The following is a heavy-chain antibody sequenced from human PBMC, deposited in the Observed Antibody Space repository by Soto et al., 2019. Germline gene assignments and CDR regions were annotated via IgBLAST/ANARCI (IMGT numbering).Heavy chain of an antibody. V-gene: IGHV4-4*02. CDR1: GASISSEQS. D-gene: IGHD6-19*01. CDR3: TRIFGWYLIDQ. Sequence: QMQLQESGPGLVKPSETLSLTCAVSGASISSEQSWSWVRQPPGKGLEWIGEIHHSGSTNNNPSLKCRVTMLVDKSKNQFSLMLSSVTASHMSLYYCTRIFGWYLIDQWGQGTLVTVSS. CDR2: IHHSGST. J-gene: IGHJ1*01.